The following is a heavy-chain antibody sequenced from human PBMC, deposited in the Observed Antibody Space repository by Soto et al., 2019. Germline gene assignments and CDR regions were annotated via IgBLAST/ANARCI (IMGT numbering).Heavy chain of an antibody. J-gene: IGHJ5*02. CDR2: INHSGST. Sequence: SETLSLSCAVDGGPFRGYDGSWIRNPPGKWLALVWEINHSGSTNYNPSLKSRVTISVDTPKNQFSLKLSSVTAADPAVYYCARGTLRDFWSSPGRCVAWPNWFDPWGQGTLVTVPS. CDR3: ARGTLRDFWSSPGRCVAWPNWFDP. D-gene: IGHD3-3*01. CDR1: GGPFRGYD. V-gene: IGHV4-34*01.